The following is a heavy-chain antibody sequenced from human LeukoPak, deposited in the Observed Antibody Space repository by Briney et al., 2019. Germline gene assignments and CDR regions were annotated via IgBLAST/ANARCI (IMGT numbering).Heavy chain of an antibody. CDR3: AKGGITMIVVVIQYYFDY. Sequence: GGSLRLSCAASGFTFSSYAMSWVRQAPGKGLEWVSVISGSGGSTYYADSVKGRFTISRDNSKNTLYLQMNSQRAEDTAVYYCAKGGITMIVVVIQYYFDYWGQGALVTVSS. J-gene: IGHJ4*02. CDR2: ISGSGGST. D-gene: IGHD3-22*01. V-gene: IGHV3-23*01. CDR1: GFTFSSYA.